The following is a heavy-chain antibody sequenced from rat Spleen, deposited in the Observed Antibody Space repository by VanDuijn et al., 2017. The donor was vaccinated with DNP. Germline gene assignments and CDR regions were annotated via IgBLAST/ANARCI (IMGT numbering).Heavy chain of an antibody. D-gene: IGHD1-6*01. CDR2: INYDGGRT. CDR1: GFTFSDYY. CDR3: ARHVLPLRIWDY. Sequence: EVQLVESGGGLVQPGRSLKLSCAASGFTFSDYYMAWVRQTPAKGLAWVAYINYDGGRTYLGDSVRGRFTISRDNAKSILYLQMNSLRSEDMATYYCARHVLPLRIWDYWGQGVMVTVSS. J-gene: IGHJ2*01. V-gene: IGHV5-22*01.